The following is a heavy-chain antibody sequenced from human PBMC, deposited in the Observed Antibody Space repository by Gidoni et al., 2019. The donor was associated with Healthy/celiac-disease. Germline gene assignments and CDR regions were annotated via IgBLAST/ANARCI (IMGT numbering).Heavy chain of an antibody. CDR2: TYYRSKWYN. CDR1: GDSVSSHSAA. J-gene: IGHJ4*02. Sequence: QVQLQQSGPGLVKPSQTLSLTCAISGDSVSSHSAAWNWIRQSPSRGLEWLGRTYYRSKWYNDYAVSVKSRITINPDTSKNQFSLQLNSVTPEDTAVYYCARASEYYGSGSYYASPPYYFDYWGQGTLVTVSS. CDR3: ARASEYYGSGSYYASPPYYFDY. V-gene: IGHV6-1*01. D-gene: IGHD3-10*01.